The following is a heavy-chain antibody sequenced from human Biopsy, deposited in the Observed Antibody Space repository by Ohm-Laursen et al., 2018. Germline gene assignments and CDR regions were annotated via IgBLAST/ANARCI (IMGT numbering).Heavy chain of an antibody. CDR2: IYYTGST. J-gene: IGHJ4*02. CDR1: RYSICNYY. V-gene: IGHV4-59*01. CDR3: ARDSRGGHLNTTLITGKNLDS. D-gene: IGHD3-16*01. Sequence: TLSLTCTVSRYSICNYYWSWIPQSPGKGLVSIGYIYYTGSTNYNPSVKSRVTISVDTSKNQFSLKLNPLTAADTAVYFCARDSRGGHLNTTLITGKNLDSWGQGILVTVSS.